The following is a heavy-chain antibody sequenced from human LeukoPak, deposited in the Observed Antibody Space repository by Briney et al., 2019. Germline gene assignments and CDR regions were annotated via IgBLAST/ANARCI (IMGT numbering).Heavy chain of an antibody. J-gene: IGHJ4*02. CDR2: IYHSGST. CDR1: GGSISSGGYY. CDR3: ARLAYYLASSGYYLYYFAN. Sequence: KPSETLSLTCTVSGGSISSGGYYWSCIRQPPGKGLECIGYIYHSGSTYYNPSLKSRVTLSVDVSKNQFSLRLSSVTAADTAVYFCARLAYYLASSGYYLYYFANWGQGTPVTVSS. V-gene: IGHV4-30-2*01. D-gene: IGHD3-22*01.